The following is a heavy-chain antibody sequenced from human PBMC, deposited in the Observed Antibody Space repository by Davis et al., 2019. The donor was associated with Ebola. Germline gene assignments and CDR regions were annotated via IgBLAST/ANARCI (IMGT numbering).Heavy chain of an antibody. CDR2: ISGSGGST. CDR3: AKDRVVVTGWFDP. J-gene: IGHJ5*02. Sequence: GESLKISCAASGFTFSSYAMSWVRQAPGKGLEWVSAISGSGGSTYYADSVKGRFTISRDNSKNTLYLQMNSLRAEDTAVYYCAKDRVVVTGWFDPWGQGTLVTVSS. V-gene: IGHV3-23*01. CDR1: GFTFSSYA. D-gene: IGHD2-21*02.